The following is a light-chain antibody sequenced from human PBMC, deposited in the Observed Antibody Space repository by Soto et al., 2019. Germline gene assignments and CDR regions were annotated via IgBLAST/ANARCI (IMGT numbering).Light chain of an antibody. CDR1: QSLLHSDGKTS. V-gene: IGKV2D-29*01. J-gene: IGKJ4*01. CDR2: EVS. Sequence: DLVMTQTPLSLSVTPGQPASISCRSSQSLLHSDGKTSLYWYVQKAGQPPQLLIYEVSNRFSGVQDRFSGSGSRTDFTLRISRVQAEYAGVYYCMQGIQLPLTFGGGTKVEIK. CDR3: MQGIQLPLT.